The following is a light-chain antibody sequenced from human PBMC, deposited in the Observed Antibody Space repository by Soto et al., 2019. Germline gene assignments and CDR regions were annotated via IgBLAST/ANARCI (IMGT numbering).Light chain of an antibody. CDR2: EVS. Sequence: QSVLTQPPSVSGSRGQSVTISCTGTSTDFVGYNRVSWYQQPPGTAPKLMIYEVSKRPSGVPDRFSGSKSGNTASLTIPGLQAADEADYYCSLYTSENAYVFGTGTKVTVL. V-gene: IGLV2-18*01. CDR1: STDFVGYNR. J-gene: IGLJ1*01. CDR3: SLYTSENAYV.